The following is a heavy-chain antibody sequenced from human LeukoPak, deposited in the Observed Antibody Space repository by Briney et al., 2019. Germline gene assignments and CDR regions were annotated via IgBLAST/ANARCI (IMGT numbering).Heavy chain of an antibody. CDR1: GFTFSSYG. CDR2: ISGSGGST. CDR3: ANSDARPTFDY. Sequence: GGSLRLSCAASGFTFSSYGMSWVRQAPGKGLEWVSAISGSGGSTYYADSVKGRFTISRDNSKNTLYLQMNSLRAEDTAVYYCANSDARPTFDYWGQGTLVTVSS. D-gene: IGHD6-6*01. V-gene: IGHV3-23*01. J-gene: IGHJ4*02.